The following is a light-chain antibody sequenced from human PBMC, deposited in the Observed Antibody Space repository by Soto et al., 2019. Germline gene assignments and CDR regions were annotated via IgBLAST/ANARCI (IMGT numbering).Light chain of an antibody. CDR3: QQYYSYPRIT. Sequence: DIQMAQSPSTLSASVGDRVSITCRASQSISSWLAWYQQKPGKAPNLLIYKASSLESGVPSRFSGSGSGTEFTLTISSLQPDDFATYYRQQYYSYPRITFGQGTRLEIK. CDR2: KAS. CDR1: QSISSW. J-gene: IGKJ5*01. V-gene: IGKV1-5*03.